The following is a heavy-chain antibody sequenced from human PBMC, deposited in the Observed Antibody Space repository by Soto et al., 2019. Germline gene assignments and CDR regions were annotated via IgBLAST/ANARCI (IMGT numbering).Heavy chain of an antibody. D-gene: IGHD6-13*01. J-gene: IGHJ6*02. V-gene: IGHV1-18*01. CDR1: GYTFTSYG. Sequence: ASVKVSCKASGYTFTSYGISWVRQAPGQGLEWMGWISAYNGNTNYAQKLQGRVTMTTDTSTSTAYMELRSLRSDDTAVYYCARSGAAAGRDYYYYGMDGWGQGATVTVSS. CDR3: ARSGAAAGRDYYYYGMDG. CDR2: ISAYNGNT.